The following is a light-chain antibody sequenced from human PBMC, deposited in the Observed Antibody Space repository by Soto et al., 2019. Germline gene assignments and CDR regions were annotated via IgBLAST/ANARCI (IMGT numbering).Light chain of an antibody. CDR3: SSYTRSSTYV. Sequence: QSALTQPPSVSGSPGQSVTISCTRTSSAVGNYNRVSWYQQPPGTAPKVIIYAVSNRPSGVPDRFYGSKSGNTASLTISGLQAEDEAEYYYSSYTRSSTYVFGTGTKLTVL. J-gene: IGLJ1*01. V-gene: IGLV2-18*02. CDR2: AVS. CDR1: SSAVGNYNR.